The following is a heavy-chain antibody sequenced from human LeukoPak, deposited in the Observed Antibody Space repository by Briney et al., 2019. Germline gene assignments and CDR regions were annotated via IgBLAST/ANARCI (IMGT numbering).Heavy chain of an antibody. D-gene: IGHD6-13*01. Sequence: GASVKVSCKASGYTFTSYAMHWVRQAPGQRLEWMGWINAGNGNTKCSQKFQGRVTITRDTSASTAYMEVSSLRSEDTAVYYCARGQVSGIAAAGSYYYYYYGMDVWGQGTTVTVSS. CDR3: ARGQVSGIAAAGSYYYYYYGMDV. V-gene: IGHV1-3*01. CDR2: INAGNGNT. J-gene: IGHJ6*02. CDR1: GYTFTSYA.